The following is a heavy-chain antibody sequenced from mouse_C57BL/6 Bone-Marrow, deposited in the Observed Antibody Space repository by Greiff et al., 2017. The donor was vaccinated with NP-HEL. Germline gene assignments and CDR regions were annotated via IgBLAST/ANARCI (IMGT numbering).Heavy chain of an antibody. CDR3: ARPYYGYPYYFDY. Sequence: EVQRVESGGGLVKPGGSLKLSCAASGFTFSDYGMHWVRQAPEKGLEWVAYISSGSSTIYYADTVKGRFTISRDNAKNTLFLQMTSLRSEDTAMYYCARPYYGYPYYFDYWGQGTTLTVSS. D-gene: IGHD2-9*01. J-gene: IGHJ2*01. CDR2: ISSGSSTI. V-gene: IGHV5-17*01. CDR1: GFTFSDYG.